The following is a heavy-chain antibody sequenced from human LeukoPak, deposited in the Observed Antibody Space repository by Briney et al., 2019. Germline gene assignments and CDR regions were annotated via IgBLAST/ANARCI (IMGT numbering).Heavy chain of an antibody. V-gene: IGHV3-49*04. J-gene: IGHJ3*02. CDR3: TSYYDILTGYFDRDI. D-gene: IGHD3-9*01. Sequence: GGSLRLSCAASGFTFSSYWMSWVRQAPGKGLEWVGFIRSKAYGGTTEYAASVKGRFTISRDDSKSIAYLQMNSLKTEDTAVYYCTSYYDILTGYFDRDIWGQGTMVTVSS. CDR1: GFTFSSYW. CDR2: IRSKAYGGTT.